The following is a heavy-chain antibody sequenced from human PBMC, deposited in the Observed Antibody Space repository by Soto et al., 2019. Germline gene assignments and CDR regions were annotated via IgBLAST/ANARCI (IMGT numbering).Heavy chain of an antibody. V-gene: IGHV1-3*01. CDR1: GGTFSSYT. CDR3: ARDLAMDV. CDR2: INAGNGNT. D-gene: IGHD3-16*01. J-gene: IGHJ6*02. Sequence: ASVKVSCKASGGTFSSYTISWVRQAPGQRLEWMGWINAGNGNTKYSQKFQGRVTITRDTSASTAYMELSSLRSEDTAVYYCARDLAMDVWGQGTTVTVSS.